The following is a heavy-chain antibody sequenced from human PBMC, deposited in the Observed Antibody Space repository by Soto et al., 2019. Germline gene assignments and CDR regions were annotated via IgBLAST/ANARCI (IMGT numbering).Heavy chain of an antibody. CDR3: ARQGNGAEGFDY. V-gene: IGHV5-51*01. J-gene: IGHJ4*02. D-gene: IGHD4-17*01. CDR1: GYYFPSYW. CDR2: FYPGDSDT. Sequence: GESLKISCKGSGYYFPSYWIGWVRQMPGRGLEWMGIFYPGDSDTRYSPSFQGQVTISADRSISTAYLQWSSLKPSDTAMYYCARQGNGAEGFDYWGQGTLVTVSS.